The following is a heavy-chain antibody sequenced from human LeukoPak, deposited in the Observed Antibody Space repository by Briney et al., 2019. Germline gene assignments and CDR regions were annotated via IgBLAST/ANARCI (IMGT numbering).Heavy chain of an antibody. J-gene: IGHJ6*02. V-gene: IGHV3-30*18. Sequence: PGRSLRLSCAASGFTFSSCGMHWVRQAPSKGLEWVAVISYDGSNKYYADSVKGRFTISRDNSKNTLYLQMNSLRAEDTAVYYCAKSFGGYDGGYYYGMDVWGQGTTVTVSS. D-gene: IGHD5-12*01. CDR2: ISYDGSNK. CDR3: AKSFGGYDGGYYYGMDV. CDR1: GFTFSSCG.